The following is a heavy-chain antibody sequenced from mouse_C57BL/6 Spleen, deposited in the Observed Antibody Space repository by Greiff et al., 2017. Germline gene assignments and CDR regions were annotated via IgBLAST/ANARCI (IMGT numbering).Heavy chain of an antibody. CDR3: ARIYDGYYWYIDV. V-gene: IGHV1-82*01. Sequence: QVQLQQSGPELVKPGASVKISCKASGYAFSSSWMNWVKQRPGQGLEWIGRIYPGDGDTNYNGKFKGKATLTADKSSSTAYMQLSSLTSEDSAVYFCARIYDGYYWYIDVWGTGTTVTVSS. J-gene: IGHJ1*03. CDR1: GYAFSSSW. D-gene: IGHD2-3*01. CDR2: IYPGDGDT.